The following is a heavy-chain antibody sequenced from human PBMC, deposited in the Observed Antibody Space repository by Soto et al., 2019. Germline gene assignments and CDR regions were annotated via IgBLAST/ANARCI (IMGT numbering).Heavy chain of an antibody. V-gene: IGHV3-33*01. CDR2: IWYDGSNK. D-gene: IGHD6-19*01. Sequence: QVQLVESGGGVVQPGRSLRLSCAASGFTFSTYAMYWVSQAPGKGLEWVAVIWYDGSNKYYEDSVKGRFTISRDNSKNTLYLQMNSLRAEDTAVYYCARTYSSGWLDYWGQGTLVTVSS. J-gene: IGHJ4*02. CDR1: GFTFSTYA. CDR3: ARTYSSGWLDY.